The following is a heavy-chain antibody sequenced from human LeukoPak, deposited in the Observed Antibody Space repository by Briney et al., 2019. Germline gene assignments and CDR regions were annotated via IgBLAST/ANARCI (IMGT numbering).Heavy chain of an antibody. J-gene: IGHJ3*02. CDR1: GGTFSNHA. CDR3: ATMYYDSWSGYHEAFDI. CDR2: IIPVFGFGTT. D-gene: IGHD3-3*01. V-gene: IGHV1-69*05. Sequence: PGSSVKVSCKASGGTFSNHAINWVRQTPGQGLEWMGGIIPVFGFGTTKYAQKFQGRVTITTDESTSAARMELNSLRVEDTAVYYCATMYYDSWSGYHEAFDIWGQGTVVTVSS.